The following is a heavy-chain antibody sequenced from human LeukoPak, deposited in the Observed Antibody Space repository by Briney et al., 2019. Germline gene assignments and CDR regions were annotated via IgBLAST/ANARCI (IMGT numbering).Heavy chain of an antibody. J-gene: IGHJ4*02. D-gene: IGHD1-26*01. Sequence: SETLSLTCTVSGGSISSGGYYWSWIRQHPGKGLEWIGYIYYSGSTYYNPSLKSRVTISVDTSKNQFSLKLSSVTAADTAVYYCARDRGGSYHFDYWGQGTLVTVSS. CDR2: IYYSGST. CDR3: ARDRGGSYHFDY. CDR1: GGSISSGGYY. V-gene: IGHV4-31*03.